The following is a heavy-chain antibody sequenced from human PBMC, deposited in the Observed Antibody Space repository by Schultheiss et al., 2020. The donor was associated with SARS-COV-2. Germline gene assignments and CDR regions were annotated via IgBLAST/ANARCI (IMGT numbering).Heavy chain of an antibody. V-gene: IGHV3-66*01. CDR3: AREKSYYDSSGFYLIDVFDV. CDR1: GLTVSNNY. CDR2: IFSGGTT. J-gene: IGHJ3*01. Sequence: GGSLRLSCAASGLTVSNNYMTWVRQAPGKGLEWVSVIFSGGTTYYADSVKGRFTISRDNSNNTVYLQLNSLRAEDTAVYYCAREKSYYDSSGFYLIDVFDVWGQGTMVTVSS. D-gene: IGHD3-22*01.